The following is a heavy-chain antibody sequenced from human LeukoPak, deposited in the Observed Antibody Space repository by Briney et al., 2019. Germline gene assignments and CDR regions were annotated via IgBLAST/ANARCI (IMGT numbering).Heavy chain of an antibody. V-gene: IGHV1-18*01. CDR2: ISAYNGNT. Sequence: GASVKVSCKASGGTFSSYAISWVRQAHGQGLEWMGWISAYNGNTNYAQKLQGRVIMTTDTSTSTAYMELRSLRSDDTAVYYCARPLGYCSSTSCYGGTVFDYWGQGTLVTVSS. CDR1: GGTFSSYA. D-gene: IGHD2-2*01. CDR3: ARPLGYCSSTSCYGGTVFDY. J-gene: IGHJ4*02.